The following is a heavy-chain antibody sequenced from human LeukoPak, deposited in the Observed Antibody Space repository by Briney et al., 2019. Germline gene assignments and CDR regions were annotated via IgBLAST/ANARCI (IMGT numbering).Heavy chain of an antibody. J-gene: IGHJ6*02. CDR1: GYTFTGYY. CDR2: INPNSGGT. V-gene: IGHV1-2*02. D-gene: IGHD2-2*01. CDR3: ARDRGYWSSPSCYYYYGMDV. Sequence: ASVKVSCKASGYTFTGYYMHWVRQAPGQGLEWMGWINPNSGGTNYAQKFQGRVTMTRDTSISTAYMELSRLRSDDTAVYYCARDRGYWSSPSCYYYYGMDVLGQGTTVTVYS.